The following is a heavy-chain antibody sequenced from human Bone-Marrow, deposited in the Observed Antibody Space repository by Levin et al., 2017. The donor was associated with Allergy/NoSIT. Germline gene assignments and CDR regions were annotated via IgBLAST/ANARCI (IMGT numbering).Heavy chain of an antibody. CDR2: ISGSGGST. CDR3: ARTRHYDFWSGYYTDFYMDV. V-gene: IGHV3-23*01. D-gene: IGHD3-3*01. J-gene: IGHJ6*03. CDR1: GFTFSSYA. Sequence: GESLKISCAASGFTFSSYAMSWVRQAPGKGLEWVSAISGSGGSTYYADSVKGRFTISRDNSKNTLYLQMNSLRAEDTAVYYCARTRHYDFWSGYYTDFYMDVWGKGTTVTVSS.